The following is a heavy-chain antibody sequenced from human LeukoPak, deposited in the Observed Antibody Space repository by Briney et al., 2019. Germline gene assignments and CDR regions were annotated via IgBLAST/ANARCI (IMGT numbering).Heavy chain of an antibody. J-gene: IGHJ4*02. Sequence: SETLSLTCTVSGGSISSSSYYWGWICQPPGKGLEWIGNIYYSGSTYYNPSLKSRVTISADTSKNQFSLKLSSVTAADSAMYYCARLGSSAPLYYFDYWGQGTLVTVSS. CDR3: ARLGSSAPLYYFDY. D-gene: IGHD6-19*01. CDR2: IYYSGST. V-gene: IGHV4-39*01. CDR1: GGSISSSSYY.